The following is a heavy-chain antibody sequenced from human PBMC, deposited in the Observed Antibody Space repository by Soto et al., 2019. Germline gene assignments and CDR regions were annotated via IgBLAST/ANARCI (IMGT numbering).Heavy chain of an antibody. CDR3: ARDDDYDDNGLDL. D-gene: IGHD4-17*01. J-gene: IGHJ4*02. CDR2: IVREGSEK. V-gene: IGHV3-33*01. CDR1: GFAFSNHG. Sequence: QGQLVESGGGVVQPGRSLRLSCAASGFAFSNHGMYWVRQAPGKGLEWLAVIVREGSEKFYADSLKGRFTISRDNSKNTLYLEMSSLRAEDTAVYYCARDDDYDDNGLDLWGQGTLVTVSS.